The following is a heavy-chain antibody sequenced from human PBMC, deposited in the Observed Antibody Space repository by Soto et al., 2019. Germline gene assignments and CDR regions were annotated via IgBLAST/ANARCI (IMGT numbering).Heavy chain of an antibody. Sequence: ETLSLTCTVSGGSISSYYWSWIRQPPGKGLEWIGYIYYSGSTNYNPSLKSRVTISVDTSKNQFSLKLSSVTAADTAVYYCARESNWNDVDYYYYMDVWGKGTTVTV. CDR1: GGSISSYY. V-gene: IGHV4-59*01. CDR2: IYYSGST. CDR3: ARESNWNDVDYYYYMDV. J-gene: IGHJ6*03. D-gene: IGHD1-1*01.